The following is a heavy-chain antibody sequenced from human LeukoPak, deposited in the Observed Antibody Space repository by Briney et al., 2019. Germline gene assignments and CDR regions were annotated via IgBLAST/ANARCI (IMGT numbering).Heavy chain of an antibody. CDR3: AKQWRRGSNDYGDYFDY. Sequence: PGGSLRLSCAASGFTFSSYAMSWVRQAPGKGLEWVSVISGSGGSTYYADSVKGRFTISRDNSKNTLYLQMNSLRAEDTAVYYCAKQWRRGSNDYGDYFDYWGQGTLVTVSS. CDR1: GFTFSSYA. V-gene: IGHV3-23*01. J-gene: IGHJ4*02. CDR2: ISGSGGST. D-gene: IGHD4-17*01.